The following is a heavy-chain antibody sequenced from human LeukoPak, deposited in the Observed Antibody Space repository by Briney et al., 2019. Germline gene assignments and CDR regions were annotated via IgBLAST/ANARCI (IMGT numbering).Heavy chain of an antibody. J-gene: IGHJ1*01. CDR3: ASIPYYDTLTGATSGIYFQH. V-gene: IGHV4-30-4*01. Sequence: PSETLSLTCTVSGGSISSGDYYWSWIRQPPGKGLEWIGYIYYSGSTYYNPSLKSRVTISVDTSKNQFSLKLSSVTAADTAVYYCASIPYYDTLTGATSGIYFQHWGQGTLVTVSS. CDR2: IYYSGST. CDR1: GGSISSGDYY. D-gene: IGHD3-9*01.